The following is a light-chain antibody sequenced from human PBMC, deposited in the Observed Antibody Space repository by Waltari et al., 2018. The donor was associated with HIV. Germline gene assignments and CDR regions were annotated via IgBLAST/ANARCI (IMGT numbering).Light chain of an antibody. Sequence: VLTQSPGTLSLAPGERATLPCRASRSVGSTYLGWYQQKSGQPPRLLVYGTSNRVAGIPDRFSGSGSGTDFTLTISRLEPEDSAVYYCQEFDDDSWSFGHGTKVEIK. V-gene: IGKV3-20*01. CDR3: QEFDDDSWS. J-gene: IGKJ1*01. CDR1: RSVGSTY. CDR2: GTS.